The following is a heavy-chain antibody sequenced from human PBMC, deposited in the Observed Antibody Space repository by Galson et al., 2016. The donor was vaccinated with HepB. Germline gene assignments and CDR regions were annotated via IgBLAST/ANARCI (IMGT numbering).Heavy chain of an antibody. CDR2: TYYSGGT. D-gene: IGHD5-12*01. CDR1: GGSIGSSSYY. J-gene: IGHJ4*02. Sequence: SETLSLTCTVSGGSIGSSSYYWGWIRQPPGKGLEWIGSTYYSGGTHFNPSLQSRVTISIDTSKNQFSLKLSSVTAADTAVYYCARQGSGYEDVDYWGQGTLVTVSS. V-gene: IGHV4-39*01. CDR3: ARQGSGYEDVDY.